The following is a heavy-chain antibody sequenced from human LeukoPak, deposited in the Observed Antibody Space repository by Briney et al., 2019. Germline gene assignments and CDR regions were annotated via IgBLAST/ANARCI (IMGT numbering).Heavy chain of an antibody. D-gene: IGHD3-9*01. CDR1: GFTFSSAW. Sequence: GGSLRLSCAASGFTFSSAWMSWVRQAPGKGLEWVANVNQDGSGKYYVDSVKGRFPISKENSKNTLYLQMNSLRAEDTAVYYCARDNVLRYFDLWGQGTLVTVSS. CDR3: ARDNVLRYFDL. CDR2: VNQDGSGK. J-gene: IGHJ4*02. V-gene: IGHV3-7*03.